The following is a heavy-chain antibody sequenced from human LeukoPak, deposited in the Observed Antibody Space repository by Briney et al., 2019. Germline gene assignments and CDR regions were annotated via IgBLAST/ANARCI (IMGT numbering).Heavy chain of an antibody. CDR1: GFTFGDYS. V-gene: IGHV3-21*01. CDR3: ATDYGHDAFDI. CDR2: ISSSSSYI. J-gene: IGHJ3*02. Sequence: GGSLRLSCAASGFTFGDYSMNWVRQAPGKGLEWVSSISSSSSYIFYADSVKGRFTISRDNARNSLFLQMNSLRAEDTAVYYCATDYGHDAFDIWGQGTMVTVSS. D-gene: IGHD3-16*01.